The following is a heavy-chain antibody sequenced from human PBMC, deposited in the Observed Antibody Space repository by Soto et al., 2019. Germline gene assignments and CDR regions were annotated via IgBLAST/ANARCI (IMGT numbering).Heavy chain of an antibody. CDR2: INPNSGAT. CDR3: ASTGNYGSGTSFRVDY. V-gene: IGHV1-2*02. CDR1: GYTFTGYY. Sequence: ASVKVSCKASGYTFTGYYVHWLRQAPGQGLEWMGWINPNSGATIYPQKFQGRVTMTRDTSISTAYMELNSLRFDDTAVYYCASTGNYGSGTSFRVDYWGQGTLVTVSS. D-gene: IGHD3-10*01. J-gene: IGHJ4*02.